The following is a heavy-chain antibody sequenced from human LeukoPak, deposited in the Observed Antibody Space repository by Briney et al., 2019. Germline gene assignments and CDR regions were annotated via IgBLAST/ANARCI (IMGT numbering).Heavy chain of an antibody. D-gene: IGHD2-2*01. V-gene: IGHV3-30*02. J-gene: IGHJ3*02. CDR2: IYYDGIDK. CDR1: GFSFTRHA. CDR3: TKEGGDTVVLPEAHAFDI. Sequence: PGGSLRPSCAASGFSFTRHAMHWVRQAPGKGLEWVAYIYYDGIDKNYADTVKGRFTISRDNSKNTLYLQMNSLRDEDTAVYYCTKEGGDTVVLPEAHAFDIWGQGTMVTVSS.